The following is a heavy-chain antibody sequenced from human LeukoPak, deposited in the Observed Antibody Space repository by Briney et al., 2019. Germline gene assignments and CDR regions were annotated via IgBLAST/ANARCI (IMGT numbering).Heavy chain of an antibody. CDR1: GGSFSGYY. CDR2: INHSGST. V-gene: IGHV4-34*01. J-gene: IGHJ4*02. Sequence: SETLSLTSAVYGGSFSGYYWSWIRPPPGKGQEWIGEINHSGSTNYNPSLKSRVTISVDTSKNQFSLKLSSVTAADTAVYYCARGLRSVDYWGQGTLVTVSS. CDR3: ARGLRSVDY.